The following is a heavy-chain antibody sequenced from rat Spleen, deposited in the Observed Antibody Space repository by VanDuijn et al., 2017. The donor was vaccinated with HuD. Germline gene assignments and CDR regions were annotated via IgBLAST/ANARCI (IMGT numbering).Heavy chain of an antibody. Sequence: EVQLVESDGGLVQPGRSLKLSCVASGFTFNNYWMSWIRQAPGKGLEWVASITNTGGSIYYPDSVKGRFTISRDNAKSTLYLQMDSLRSEDTATYYCARHGYGGYSGPFAYWGQGTLVTVSS. V-gene: IGHV5-31*01. CDR2: ITNTGGSI. CDR3: ARHGYGGYSGPFAY. D-gene: IGHD1-11*01. CDR1: GFTFNNYW. J-gene: IGHJ3*01.